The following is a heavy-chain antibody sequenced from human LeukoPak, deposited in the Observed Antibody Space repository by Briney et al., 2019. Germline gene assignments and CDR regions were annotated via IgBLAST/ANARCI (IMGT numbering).Heavy chain of an antibody. CDR1: GGSIYSGDYY. J-gene: IGHJ4*02. V-gene: IGHV4-61*02. Sequence: PSQTLSLTCTVSGGSIYSGDYYWSWIRQPAGKGLEWIGRVYTSGNTLYSPSLKSRVAISIDRSKNQFSLKLTSVTAADTALYHCARGGTIFTFFDYWGQGIVVTVSS. D-gene: IGHD5-24*01. CDR2: VYTSGNT. CDR3: ARGGTIFTFFDY.